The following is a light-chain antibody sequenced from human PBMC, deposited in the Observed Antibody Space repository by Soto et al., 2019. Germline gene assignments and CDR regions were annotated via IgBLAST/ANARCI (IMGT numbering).Light chain of an antibody. CDR1: QSINRW. V-gene: IGKV1-5*03. CDR3: KQYKSYFRW. CDR2: EAS. J-gene: IGKJ1*01. Sequence: DIQMTQSPSTLSASVGDRVTITCRASQSINRWLAWYQQSPGKAPKLLIYEASSLENGGPSRFSGSGSGTEFRLSCSSLQADDMATYYCKQYKSYFRWFGQGTKVEIK.